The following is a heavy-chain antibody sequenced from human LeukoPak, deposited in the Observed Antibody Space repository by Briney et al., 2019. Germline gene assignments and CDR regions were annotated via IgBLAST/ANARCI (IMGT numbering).Heavy chain of an antibody. Sequence: GGSLRLSCAASGFTFSAYWMSWVRQAPGKGLEWVANIKQDGSEKYYVDSVKGRFTISRDNAKNSLYLQMSNLRAEDTAVYFCARGGGLDVWGQGATVTVSS. J-gene: IGHJ6*02. V-gene: IGHV3-7*03. CDR3: ARGGGLDV. D-gene: IGHD3-16*01. CDR1: GFTFSAYW. CDR2: IKQDGSEK.